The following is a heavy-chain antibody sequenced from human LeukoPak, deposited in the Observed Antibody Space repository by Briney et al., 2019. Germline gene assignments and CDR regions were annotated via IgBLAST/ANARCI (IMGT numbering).Heavy chain of an antibody. D-gene: IGHD5-18*01. V-gene: IGHV4-34*01. CDR1: GGSFSGYY. CDR3: ARRIQLSTAPFDY. J-gene: IGHJ4*02. Sequence: SETLSLTCAVYGGSFSGYYWSWIRQPPGKGLEWIGEINHSGSTNYNPSLKSRVTISVDTSKNQFSLKLSSVTAADTAVYYCARRIQLSTAPFDYWGQGTLVTVSS. CDR2: INHSGST.